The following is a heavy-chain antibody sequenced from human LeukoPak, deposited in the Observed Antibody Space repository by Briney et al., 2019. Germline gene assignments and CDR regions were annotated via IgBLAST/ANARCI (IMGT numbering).Heavy chain of an antibody. Sequence: PGGSLRLSCAVSGFTFSTKSMNWVRQAPGKGQEWVSYITADSGTTYYADSVKGRFTISRGNAKNSLFLQMNSLRDEDTAVYYCASRDYFDYWGQGTLVTVSS. CDR2: ITADSGTT. CDR3: ASRDYFDY. V-gene: IGHV3-48*02. J-gene: IGHJ4*02. CDR1: GFTFSTKS.